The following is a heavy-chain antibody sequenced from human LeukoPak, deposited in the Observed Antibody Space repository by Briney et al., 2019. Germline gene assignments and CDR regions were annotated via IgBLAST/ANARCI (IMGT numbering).Heavy chain of an antibody. Sequence: GASVTVSCKASGYTFTGYFMHWVRQAPGQGLEWMGWINSNSGGTDYAQKFQGRVTMTRDTSISTAYMELSRLTSDDTAVYYCARDPGSGSSGYSGDYWGQGTLVTVSS. CDR1: GYTFTGYF. D-gene: IGHD3-22*01. V-gene: IGHV1-2*02. CDR2: INSNSGGT. J-gene: IGHJ4*02. CDR3: ARDPGSGSSGYSGDY.